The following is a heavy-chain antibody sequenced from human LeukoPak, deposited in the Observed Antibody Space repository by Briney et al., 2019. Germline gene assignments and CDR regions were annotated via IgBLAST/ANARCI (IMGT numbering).Heavy chain of an antibody. J-gene: IGHJ4*02. D-gene: IGHD3-16*01. CDR1: GGSISNYY. CDR3: AKWRSFLWGFDY. V-gene: IGHV4-59*01. Sequence: SETLSLTCTVSGGSISNYYWNWIRQPPGKGLEWIGYIYYTGNTNYNPSLKSRVTISVDTSKNQFSLRLRSVTAADTAVYYCAKWRSFLWGFDYWGQGTLVTVSS. CDR2: IYYTGNT.